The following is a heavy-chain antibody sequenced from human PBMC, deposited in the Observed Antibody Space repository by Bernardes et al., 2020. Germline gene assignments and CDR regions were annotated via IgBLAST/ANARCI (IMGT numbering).Heavy chain of an antibody. CDR2: ISYDGSNK. J-gene: IGHJ6*04. V-gene: IGHV3-30-3*01. CDR3: ARESPPLGMDV. CDR1: GFTFSSYA. Sequence: GGSLRLSCAASGFTFSSYAMHWVRQAPGKGLEWVAVISYDGSNKYYADSVKGRFTISRDNSKNTLYLQMNSLRAEDTAVYYCARESPPLGMDVWGKGTTVTVSS.